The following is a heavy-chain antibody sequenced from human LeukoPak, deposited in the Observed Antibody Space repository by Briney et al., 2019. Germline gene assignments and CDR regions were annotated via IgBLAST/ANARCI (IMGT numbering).Heavy chain of an antibody. Sequence: PGRSLRLSCAASGFTFSDYYMSWVRQAPGKGLEWVSFIRSNAYGATTEYAASVKGRFTISTDDSESIAYLQMNSLKTEDTAVYYCSRADYYGSGSPISLDVWGKGTTVTVSS. CDR1: GFTFSDYY. V-gene: IGHV3-49*04. J-gene: IGHJ6*04. CDR3: SRADYYGSGSPISLDV. D-gene: IGHD3-10*01. CDR2: IRSNAYGATT.